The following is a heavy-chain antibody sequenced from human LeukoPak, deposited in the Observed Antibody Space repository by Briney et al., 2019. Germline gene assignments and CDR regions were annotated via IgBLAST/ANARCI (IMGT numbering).Heavy chain of an antibody. CDR1: GGSISRSDW. CDR2: IFHSGST. J-gene: IGHJ3*01. Sequence: PSGTPSLTCAVSGGSISRSDWWSWVRQSPGKGLEWIGEIFHSGSTKYNPSLKSRVTISVDKSKNQFSLNLTSVTAADTAMYYCARDASLQTGAFDVWGQGTMVTVSS. CDR3: ARDASLQTGAFDV. V-gene: IGHV4-4*02. D-gene: IGHD5-24*01.